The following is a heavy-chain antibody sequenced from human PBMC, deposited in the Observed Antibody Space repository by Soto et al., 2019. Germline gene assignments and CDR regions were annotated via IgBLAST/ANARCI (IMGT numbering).Heavy chain of an antibody. CDR3: ARRSRGSGQQAAF. CDR2: IYSGGDT. CDR1: GFTVSSNH. J-gene: IGHJ4*02. V-gene: IGHV3-66*04. D-gene: IGHD6-19*01. Sequence: EVQLVESGGGLVQPGGSLRLSCIASGFTVSSNHMSWVRQAPGKGLEWVSLIYSGGDTDYADSVEGRFTISRDNSMNTLYLQMNSLTAEDTAVYYCARRSRGSGQQAAFGGQGTLVTVSS.